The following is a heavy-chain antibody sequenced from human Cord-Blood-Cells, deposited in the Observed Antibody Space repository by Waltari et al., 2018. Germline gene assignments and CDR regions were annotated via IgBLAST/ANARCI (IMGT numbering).Heavy chain of an antibody. CDR3: ARLTLGLYDFWSGSHHYFDY. J-gene: IGHJ4*02. V-gene: IGHV4-39*01. D-gene: IGHD3-3*01. Sequence: QLQLQESGPGLVKPSAPLSLTCTVSGGSISSRSYYWGWFRQPPGKGMEWIGSIYYSGSTYYNPSLKSRVTISVDTSKNQFSLKLSSVTAADTAVYYCARLTLGLYDFWSGSHHYFDYWGQGTLVTVSS. CDR1: GGSISSRSYY. CDR2: IYYSGST.